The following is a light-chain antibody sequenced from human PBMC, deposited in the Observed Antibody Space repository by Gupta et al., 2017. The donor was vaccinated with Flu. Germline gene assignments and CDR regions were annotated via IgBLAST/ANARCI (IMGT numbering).Light chain of an antibody. V-gene: IGLV1-44*01. Sequence: QSVLSQPPSASGAPGQRVTVSCSGGAFNIGSSSVNWYQQLPRTAPKLIIDSTDRRRSGVTDGFSGSKTGTSASLAISGLQSEDEAVYYCATYDSLNTYVFGAGTEVTVL. CDR2: STD. CDR1: AFNIGSSS. J-gene: IGLJ1*01. CDR3: ATYDSLNTYV.